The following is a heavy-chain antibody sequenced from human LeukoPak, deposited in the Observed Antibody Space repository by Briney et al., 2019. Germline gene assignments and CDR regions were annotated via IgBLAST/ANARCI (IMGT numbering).Heavy chain of an antibody. D-gene: IGHD5-24*01. CDR3: AISLRDGYNLPPY. CDR2: INHSGSS. CDR1: GGSFSGNY. V-gene: IGHV4-34*01. J-gene: IGHJ4*02. Sequence: PSETLSLTCAVYGGSFSGNYWTWIRQPPGQGLEWIGEINHSGSSNYNPSLKRRVTISVDTSKNQFSLKLASVTAEDTAVYYCAISLRDGYNLPPYCGQGTLVTVSS.